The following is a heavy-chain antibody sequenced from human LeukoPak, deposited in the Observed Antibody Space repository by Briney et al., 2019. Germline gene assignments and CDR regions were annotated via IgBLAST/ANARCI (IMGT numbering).Heavy chain of an antibody. D-gene: IGHD5-18*01. CDR1: GGSISSYY. J-gene: IGHJ6*02. Sequence: SETLSLTCTVSGGSISSYYWSWIRQPPGKGLEWIGYIYYSGSTNYNPSLKSRVTISVDTSKNQFSLKLSSVTAADTAVYYCARHGGYSFRYYYYGMDVWGQGTTVTVSS. CDR2: IYYSGST. CDR3: ARHGGYSFRYYYYGMDV. V-gene: IGHV4-59*08.